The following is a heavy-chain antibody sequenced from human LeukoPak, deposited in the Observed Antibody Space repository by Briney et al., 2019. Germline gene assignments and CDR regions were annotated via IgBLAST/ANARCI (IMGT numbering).Heavy chain of an antibody. D-gene: IGHD2-2*01. CDR1: GYSFTSYW. CDR3: ARHSYCSSTTCYYYYGMDV. Sequence: GESLKISCKGSGYSFTSYWIGWVRQMPGKGLEWMGIIYPGGSDTRYSPSFQGQVTISADKSISTAYLQWSSLKASDTAVYYCARHSYCSSTTCYYYYGMDVWGQGTTVTVSS. CDR2: IYPGGSDT. J-gene: IGHJ6*02. V-gene: IGHV5-51*01.